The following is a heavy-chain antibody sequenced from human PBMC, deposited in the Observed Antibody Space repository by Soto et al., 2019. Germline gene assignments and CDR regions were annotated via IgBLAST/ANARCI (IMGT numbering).Heavy chain of an antibody. D-gene: IGHD3-16*01. CDR1: GFSLSTSGVG. Sequence: QITLKESGPTLVKPTQTLTLTCTFSGFSLSTSGVGVGWIRQPPGKALEWLALIYWDDDKRYSPSLKSRLTITKATSKNQVVLTLTHMDPVDTATYYCAPRRRGSYFDYWGQGTLVTVSS. CDR2: IYWDDDK. J-gene: IGHJ4*02. CDR3: APRRRGSYFDY. V-gene: IGHV2-5*02.